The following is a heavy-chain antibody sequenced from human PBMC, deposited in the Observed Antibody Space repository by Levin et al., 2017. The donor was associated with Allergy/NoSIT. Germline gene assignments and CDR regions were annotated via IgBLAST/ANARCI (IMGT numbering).Heavy chain of an antibody. CDR1: GFSLSTSGVG. J-gene: IGHJ4*02. Sequence: SGPTLVKPTQTLTLTCTFSGFSLSTSGVGVGWIRQPPGKALEWLALIYWDDDKRYSPSLKSRLTITKDTSKNQVVPTMTNMDPVDTATYYCAREDTAMVVFDYWGQGTLVTVSS. V-gene: IGHV2-5*02. CDR2: IYWDDDK. D-gene: IGHD5-18*01. CDR3: AREDTAMVVFDY.